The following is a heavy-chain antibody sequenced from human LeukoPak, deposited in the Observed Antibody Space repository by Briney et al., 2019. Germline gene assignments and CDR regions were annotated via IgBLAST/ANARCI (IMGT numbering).Heavy chain of an antibody. V-gene: IGHV1-69*06. J-gene: IGHJ4*02. Sequence: ASVKVSCKASGGTFSSYAFSWVRQAPGQGLEWMGGIIPIFGTANYAQNFQGRVTITADTSTSTAYMELSSLTSDDTAVYYCARGSRTGWYYFDYWGQGTLVTVSS. CDR1: GGTFSSYA. CDR3: ARGSRTGWYYFDY. CDR2: IIPIFGTA. D-gene: IGHD6-19*01.